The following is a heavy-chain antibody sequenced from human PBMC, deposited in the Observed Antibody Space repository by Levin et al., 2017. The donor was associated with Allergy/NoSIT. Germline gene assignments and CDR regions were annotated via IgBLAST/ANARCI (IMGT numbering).Heavy chain of an antibody. CDR3: ARQHVPSFKILFYYYYYMDV. V-gene: IGHV4-39*01. CDR2: IYYSGST. CDR1: GGSISSSSYY. D-gene: IGHD2-15*01. J-gene: IGHJ6*03. Sequence: SETLSLTCTVSGGSISSSSYYWGWIRQPPGKGLEWIGSIYYSGSTYYNPSLKSRVTISVDTSKNQFSLKLSSVTAADTAVYYCARQHVPSFKILFYYYYYMDVWGKGTTVTVSS.